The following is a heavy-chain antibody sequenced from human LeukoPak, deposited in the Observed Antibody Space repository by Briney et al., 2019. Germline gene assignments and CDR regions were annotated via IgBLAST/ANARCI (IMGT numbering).Heavy chain of an antibody. CDR1: GFTFSSYG. D-gene: IGHD3-16*01. CDR2: IRYDGSNK. CDR3: VRDQGGAVSY. V-gene: IGHV3-30*02. J-gene: IGHJ4*02. Sequence: GGSLRLSCAASGFTFSSYGMHWVRQAPGKGLEWVAFIRYDGSNKYYADSVKGRFTISRDNSKNTLYLQMNSLRAEDTAVYYCVRDQGGAVSYWGQGTLVTVSS.